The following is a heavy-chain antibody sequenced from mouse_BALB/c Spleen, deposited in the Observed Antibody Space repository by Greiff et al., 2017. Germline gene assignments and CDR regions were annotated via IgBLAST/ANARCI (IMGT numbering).Heavy chain of an antibody. Sequence: VHLVESGPELKKPGETVKISCKASGYTFTNYGMNWVKQAPGKGLKWMGWINTYTGEPTYADDFKGRFAFSLETSASTAYLQINNLKNEDMATYFCARSRGYGYDGRGFDYWGQGTTLTVSS. CDR1: GYTFTNYG. V-gene: IGHV9-1*02. CDR2: INTYTGEP. D-gene: IGHD2-2*01. CDR3: ARSRGYGYDGRGFDY. J-gene: IGHJ2*01.